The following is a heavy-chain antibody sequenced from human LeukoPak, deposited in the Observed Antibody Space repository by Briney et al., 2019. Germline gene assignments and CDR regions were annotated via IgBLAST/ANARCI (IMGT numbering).Heavy chain of an antibody. CDR3: ARGGGLDV. J-gene: IGHJ6*02. CDR1: GFTFSSYW. V-gene: IGHV3-74*01. D-gene: IGHD1-26*01. Sequence: GGSLRLSCAASGFTFSSYWMYWVRQAPGKGPVWVARINTDGGSLNYADSVKGRFTISRDNAKNTLYLQMSNLRAEDTAVYFCARGGGLDVWGQGAKVTVSS. CDR2: INTDGGSL.